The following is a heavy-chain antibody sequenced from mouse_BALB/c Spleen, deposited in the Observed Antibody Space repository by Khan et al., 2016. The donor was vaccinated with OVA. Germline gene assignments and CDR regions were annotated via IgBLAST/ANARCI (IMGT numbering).Heavy chain of an antibody. D-gene: IGHD3-1*01. V-gene: IGHV1-5*01. J-gene: IGHJ3*01. Sequence: EVQLQESGTVLARPGASVKMSCKASGYTFTSYWLHWVKQRPGQGLEWIGGIFPGNNDTNYNQKIKGRANLTAVTSARTVDMALSSLTNADSAVSYCTRAGYGAIAYWGQGTLVTVSA. CDR3: TRAGYGAIAY. CDR1: GYTFTSYW. CDR2: IFPGNNDT.